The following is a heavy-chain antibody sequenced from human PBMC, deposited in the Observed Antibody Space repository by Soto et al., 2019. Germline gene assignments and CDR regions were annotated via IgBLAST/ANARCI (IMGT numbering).Heavy chain of an antibody. CDR2: IYYSGST. CDR3: ATSYYYDSSGYGQFDY. Sequence: PSETLSLTCTVSGGSISSYYWSWIRQPPGKGLEWIGYIYYSGSTNYNPSLKSRVTISVDTSKNQFSLKLSSVTAADTAVYYCATSYYYDSSGYGQFDYWGQGTLVTVSS. J-gene: IGHJ4*02. CDR1: GGSISSYY. D-gene: IGHD3-22*01. V-gene: IGHV4-59*01.